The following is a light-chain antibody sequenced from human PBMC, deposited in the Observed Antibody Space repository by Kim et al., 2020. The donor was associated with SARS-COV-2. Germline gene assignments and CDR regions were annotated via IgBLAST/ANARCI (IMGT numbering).Light chain of an antibody. J-gene: IGKJ5*01. CDR2: GAS. Sequence: PGERAPLACMASQSVTGTNLAWYQQRPGQAPRLLMYGASYRDSGIPDRFSGSGSGTDFTLTISRLEPEDFAVYYCQYYGSSPPVTFGQGTRLEIK. V-gene: IGKV3-20*01. CDR1: QSVTGTN. CDR3: QYYGSSPPVT.